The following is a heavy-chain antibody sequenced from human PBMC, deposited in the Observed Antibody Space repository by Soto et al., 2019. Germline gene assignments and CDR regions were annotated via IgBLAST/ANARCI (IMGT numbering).Heavy chain of an antibody. CDR1: GFTFSSYG. D-gene: IGHD3-10*01. J-gene: IGHJ6*02. Sequence: QVQLVESGGGVVQPGRSLRLSCAASGFTFSSYGMHWVRQAPCKGLEWVAVISYDGSNKYYADSVQGRFTISRDNSKNTMYLQMTSRRAEDTAVYYCAQDHSDEPALAVRGVISGMDVWGQGTTVTVS. CDR2: ISYDGSNK. V-gene: IGHV3-30*18. CDR3: AQDHSDEPALAVRGVISGMDV.